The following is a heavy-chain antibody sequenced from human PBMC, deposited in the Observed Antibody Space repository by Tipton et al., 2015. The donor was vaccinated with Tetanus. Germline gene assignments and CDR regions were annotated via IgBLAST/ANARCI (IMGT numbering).Heavy chain of an antibody. CDR1: GASISSSRRFD. CDR2: IYYTGST. J-gene: IGHJ6*02. D-gene: IGHD2-21*01. Sequence: TLSLTCTVSGASISSSRRFDCGWIRQPPGKGLEWIGYIYYTGSTNYNPSLKSGVTISLDTSKNQFSLKLTSVSAADTAVYYCARLTGHSMDVVDYYYFGMDVWGQGTTVTVSS. V-gene: IGHV4-61*05. CDR3: ARLTGHSMDVVDYYYFGMDV.